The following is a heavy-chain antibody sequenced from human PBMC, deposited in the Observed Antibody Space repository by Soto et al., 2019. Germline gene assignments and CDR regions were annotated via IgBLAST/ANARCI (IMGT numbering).Heavy chain of an antibody. CDR1: GFTFSSYC. Sequence: GGSLRLSCAASGFTFSSYCINWVRQAPGKGLEWVGRTRNKASSYTTDYAAFVKGRFTISRDDSKNLIYLQMNILKAEDTAVYYCAREGSSSGPDYEYWGQGTLVTVSS. CDR3: AREGSSSGPDYEY. V-gene: IGHV3-72*01. CDR2: TRNKASSYTT. J-gene: IGHJ4*02. D-gene: IGHD3-22*01.